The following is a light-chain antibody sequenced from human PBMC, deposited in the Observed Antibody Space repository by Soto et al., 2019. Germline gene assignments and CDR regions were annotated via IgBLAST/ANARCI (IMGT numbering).Light chain of an antibody. CDR1: QAITDN. CDR3: QQSYSPRT. Sequence: DIQMTQSPSSLSASVGDRVTITCRASQAITDNLAWYQQKPGKAPQLLIYTASTLQSGVPSRFSGSGSGTDFTLTISSLQPEEFATYYCQQSYSPRTFGKGTKVDIK. J-gene: IGKJ1*01. CDR2: TAS. V-gene: IGKV1-39*01.